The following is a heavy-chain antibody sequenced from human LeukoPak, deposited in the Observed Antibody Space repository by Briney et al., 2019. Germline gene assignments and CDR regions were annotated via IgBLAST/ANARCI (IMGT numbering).Heavy chain of an antibody. Sequence: GGSLRLSCAASGFIFSDDNMNWVRQAPGKGLEWVPYISSGSSTIYYADSVEGRFTISRDNAKNSLYLQMNSLTDEDAAVYYCAREPPGNYDSSGHYYAYFDCWGQGTLVTVSS. D-gene: IGHD3-22*01. J-gene: IGHJ4*02. CDR2: ISSGSSTI. CDR3: AREPPGNYDSSGHYYAYFDC. CDR1: GFIFSDDN. V-gene: IGHV3-48*02.